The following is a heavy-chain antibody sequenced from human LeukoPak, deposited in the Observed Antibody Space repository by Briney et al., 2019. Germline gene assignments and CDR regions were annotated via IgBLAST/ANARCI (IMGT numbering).Heavy chain of an antibody. Sequence: ASVKVSCKASGYTFTGYYMHWVRQAPGQGLEWMGWINPNNGGTNYAQKFQGRVTMTRDTSISTAYMELSRLRSDDTAVYYCARVAGNAGLGAFDIWGQGTMVTVSS. V-gene: IGHV1-2*02. CDR2: INPNNGGT. J-gene: IGHJ3*02. CDR3: ARVAGNAGLGAFDI. D-gene: IGHD4-23*01. CDR1: GYTFTGYY.